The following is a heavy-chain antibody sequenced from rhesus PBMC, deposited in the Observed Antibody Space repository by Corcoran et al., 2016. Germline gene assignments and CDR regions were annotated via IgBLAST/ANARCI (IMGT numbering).Heavy chain of an antibody. CDR1: GGAISSNY. CDR2: IYGRGRST. J-gene: IGHJ4*01. V-gene: IGHV4S11*01. D-gene: IGHD6-25*01. CDR3: ARASGSFDY. Sequence: QVQLQESGPGRVKPLETLSLTCAVSGGAISSNYWSWIRQPPGKGLEWIGYIYGRGRSTNSNPSLKSRVTLSVDTSKNQFSLKLSSVTAADTAVYYCARASGSFDYWGQGVLVTVSS.